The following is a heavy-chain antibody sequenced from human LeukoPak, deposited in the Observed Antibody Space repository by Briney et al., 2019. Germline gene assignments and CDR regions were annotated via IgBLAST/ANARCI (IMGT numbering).Heavy chain of an antibody. CDR3: ARKTRIAARPLPWFDP. CDR1: GYTFTSYD. Sequence: GASVKVSCKASGYTFTSYDINWVRQATGQGLEWMGWINPNSGNTGYAQKFQGRVTITRNTSISTAYMELSSLRSEDTAVYYCARKTRIAARPLPWFDPWGQGTLVTVSS. V-gene: IGHV1-8*03. CDR2: INPNSGNT. D-gene: IGHD6-6*01. J-gene: IGHJ5*02.